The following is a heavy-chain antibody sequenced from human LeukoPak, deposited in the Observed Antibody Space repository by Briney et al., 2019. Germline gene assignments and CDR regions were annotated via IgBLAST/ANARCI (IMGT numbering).Heavy chain of an antibody. V-gene: IGHV1-2*02. D-gene: IGHD1-26*01. CDR2: INPNSGGT. CDR3: ARDLRELHAYYFDY. Sequence: ASVKVSCKASGYTFTSYDINWVRQATGQGLEWMGWINPNSGGTNYAQKFQGRVTMTRDTSISTAYMELSRLRSDDTAVYYCARDLRELHAYYFDYWGQGTLVTVSS. J-gene: IGHJ4*02. CDR1: GYTFTSYD.